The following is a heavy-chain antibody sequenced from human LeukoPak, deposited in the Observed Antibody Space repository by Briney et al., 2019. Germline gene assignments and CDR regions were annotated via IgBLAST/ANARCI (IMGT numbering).Heavy chain of an antibody. Sequence: GRSLRLSCAASGFTFSSYGMHWVRQAPGKGLEWVAVIWYDGSNKYYADSVKGRFTISRDNSKNTLYLQMNSLRAEDTAVYYCAKEGRSLQTYWGQGTLVTVSS. V-gene: IGHV3-33*06. D-gene: IGHD5-24*01. CDR1: GFTFSSYG. CDR3: AKEGRSLQTY. J-gene: IGHJ4*02. CDR2: IWYDGSNK.